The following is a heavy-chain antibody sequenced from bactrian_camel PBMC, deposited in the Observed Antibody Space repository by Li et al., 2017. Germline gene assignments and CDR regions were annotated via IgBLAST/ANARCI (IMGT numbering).Heavy chain of an antibody. CDR2: IRRDDLT. CDR3: VADWRDNCGSYADMVSWRY. CDR1: GLSVSDFS. J-gene: IGHJ4*01. D-gene: IGHD1*01. Sequence: VQLVESGGGLVQPGGSLRLSCAPSGLSVSDFSMAWFRQSPGKEREAVAAIRRDDLTAYTDSVKGRFTISKDNAGNTLYLQMNSVQPSDAAVYYCVADWRDNCGSYADMVSWRYRGQGTQVTVS. V-gene: IGHV3S67*01.